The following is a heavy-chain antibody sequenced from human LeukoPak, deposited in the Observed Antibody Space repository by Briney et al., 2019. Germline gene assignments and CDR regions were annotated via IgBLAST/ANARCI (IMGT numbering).Heavy chain of an antibody. CDR1: GYTFSSYD. CDR2: VNPTTGNT. D-gene: IGHD3-22*01. J-gene: IGHJ4*02. V-gene: IGHV1-8*01. Sequence: GASVKVSCKASGYTFSSYDINWVRQATGQGLEWMGWVNPTTGNTGYAQKFQGRVTMTRDTSINTAYMEISSLRSEDSAVYYCARLSETPAYYDTHVYYYVRYWGQGTLVTVSS. CDR3: ARLSETPAYYDTHVYYYVRY.